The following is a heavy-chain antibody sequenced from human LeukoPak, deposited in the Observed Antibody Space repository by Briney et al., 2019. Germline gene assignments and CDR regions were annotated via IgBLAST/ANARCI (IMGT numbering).Heavy chain of an antibody. CDR3: ASESVPAASIFDY. Sequence: ASVKVSCKASGGTFSSYAISWVRQAPGQGLEWMGGIIPIFGTANYAQKFQGGVTITADESTSTAYMELSSLRSEDTAAYYCASESVPAASIFDYWGQGTLVTVSS. D-gene: IGHD2-2*01. CDR2: IIPIFGTA. V-gene: IGHV1-69*13. J-gene: IGHJ4*02. CDR1: GGTFSSYA.